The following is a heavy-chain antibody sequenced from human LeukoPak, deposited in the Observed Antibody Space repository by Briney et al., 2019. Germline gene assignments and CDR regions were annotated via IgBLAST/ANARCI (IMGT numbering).Heavy chain of an antibody. V-gene: IGHV3-11*01. CDR2: ISSSGNTI. J-gene: IGHJ4*02. CDR3: SRDTKFLDY. D-gene: IGHD3-3*01. Sequence: GGSLRLSCATSGFIFSDYYMSWIRQAPGRGLECISYISSSGNTIYYAESVKGRFTISRDNAKKSLYLQMNSLRADDTAVYYCSRDTKFLDYWGQGILVTVSS. CDR1: GFIFSDYY.